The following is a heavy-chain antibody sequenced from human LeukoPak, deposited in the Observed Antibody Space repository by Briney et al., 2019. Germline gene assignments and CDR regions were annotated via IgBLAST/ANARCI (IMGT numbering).Heavy chain of an antibody. V-gene: IGHV3-7*01. D-gene: IGHD6-19*01. CDR3: VRVSSGWMKGFDY. J-gene: IGHJ4*02. CDR2: IKQDGSEK. CDR1: GFTFSSYW. Sequence: GGSLRLSCAASGFTFSSYWMSWVRQAPGKGLEGVANIKQDGSEKYYVDSVKGRFTISRDNAKNSLYLQMNRLRAEDTAVYYCVRVSSGWMKGFDYWGQGTLVTVSS.